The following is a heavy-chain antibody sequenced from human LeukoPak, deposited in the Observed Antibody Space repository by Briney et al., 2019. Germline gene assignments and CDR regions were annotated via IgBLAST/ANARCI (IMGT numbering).Heavy chain of an antibody. CDR1: GFTFSDYD. CDR3: ARVAKERVGGVYYFDY. D-gene: IGHD1-1*01. V-gene: IGHV3-13*01. J-gene: IGHJ4*02. Sequence: GGSLRLSCAASGFTFSDYDMHWVRQATGKGLEWVSAIGTAGDTYYTGSVKGRFTISRENARNSLYLQMNSLRAGDTAVYYCARVAKERVGGVYYFDYWGQGTLVTVSS. CDR2: IGTAGDT.